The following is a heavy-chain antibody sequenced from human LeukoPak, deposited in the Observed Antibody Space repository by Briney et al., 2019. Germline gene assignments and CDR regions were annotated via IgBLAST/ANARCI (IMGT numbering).Heavy chain of an antibody. V-gene: IGHV4-59*08. Sequence: PSETLSLTCTVPGGSISSYYWSWIWQPPGKGLEWIGYIYYSGRTNHNPSLKSRVTMSVDTSKNQFSLKLSSVTAADTAVYYCAKHGDSSGYYSYFDYWGQGTLVTVSS. CDR1: GGSISSYY. CDR3: AKHGDSSGYYSYFDY. D-gene: IGHD3-22*01. J-gene: IGHJ4*02. CDR2: IYYSGRT.